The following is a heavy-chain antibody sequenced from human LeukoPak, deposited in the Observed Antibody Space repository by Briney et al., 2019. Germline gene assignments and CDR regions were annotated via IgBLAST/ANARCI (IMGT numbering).Heavy chain of an antibody. J-gene: IGHJ4*02. V-gene: IGHV3-48*01. CDR2: ISSSGSTT. CDR1: GFTLSSYT. CDR3: AREERWLHFDY. D-gene: IGHD5-24*01. Sequence: GGSLRLSCAASGFTLSSYTINWVRQAPGRGLEWVSYISSSGSTTYYADSVKGRFTISRDNAKNSLYLQMNSLRAEDMAVYYCAREERWLHFDYWGQGTLVTVSS.